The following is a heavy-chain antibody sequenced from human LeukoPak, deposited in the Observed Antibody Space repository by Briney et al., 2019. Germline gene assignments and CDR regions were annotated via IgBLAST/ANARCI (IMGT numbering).Heavy chain of an antibody. J-gene: IGHJ4*02. Sequence: GGSLRLSCAASGFTFSSYSMHWVRQAPGKGLEFVSAISSNGGSTYYANSVKGRFTISRDISKNTLYLQMGSLRPEDMAVYYCARVDHGCGCASWGQGTLVTVSS. D-gene: IGHD6-19*01. CDR2: ISSNGGST. CDR3: ARVDHGCGCAS. CDR1: GFTFSSYS. V-gene: IGHV3-64*01.